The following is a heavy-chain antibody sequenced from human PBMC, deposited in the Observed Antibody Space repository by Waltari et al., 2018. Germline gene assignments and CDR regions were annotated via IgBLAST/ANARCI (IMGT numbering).Heavy chain of an antibody. CDR2: INHSGST. V-gene: IGHV4-34*01. J-gene: IGHJ6*02. D-gene: IGHD5-12*01. CDR1: GGSFSGFS. Sequence: QVQLQQWGAGLLKPSETLSLTCAVYGGSFSGFSWTWIRQPPGKGLEGIGKINHSGSTNHNPSLKSRVTISVDTSKKQFSLKLSSVTAADTAVYYCAKGPHRNRLQLKSYYYGMDVWGQGTTVSVSS. CDR3: AKGPHRNRLQLKSYYYGMDV.